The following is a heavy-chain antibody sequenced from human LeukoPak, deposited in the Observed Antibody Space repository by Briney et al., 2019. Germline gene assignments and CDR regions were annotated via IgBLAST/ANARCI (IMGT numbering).Heavy chain of an antibody. CDR1: GGSISSAANY. J-gene: IGHJ5*02. D-gene: IGHD6-13*01. V-gene: IGHV4-39*01. Sequence: PSETLSLTCTVSGGSISSAANYWGWVRQPPGKGLDWIRSIYYTGTTYYSPSLQTRATLSFDTSKNQFSLKLTSVTAADAALYFCARRPIAAGNNWFDPWGQGTLVTVSS. CDR3: ARRPIAAGNNWFDP. CDR2: IYYTGTT.